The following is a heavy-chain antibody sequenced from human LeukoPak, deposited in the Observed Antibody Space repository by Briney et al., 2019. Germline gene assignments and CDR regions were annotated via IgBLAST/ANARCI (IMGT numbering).Heavy chain of an antibody. CDR3: SRQRVDIGWPRGPDY. CDR2: IYSGGST. CDR1: GFAVSSNY. Sequence: GGSLRLSCAASGFAVSSNYMSWVRQAPGKGLEWVAVIYSGGSTNYADSVKGRFTISRDNSKNTLYLLMNSLRAEDTAVYYCSRQRVDIGWPRGPDYWGQGTLVTVSS. V-gene: IGHV3-66*04. D-gene: IGHD6-19*01. J-gene: IGHJ4*02.